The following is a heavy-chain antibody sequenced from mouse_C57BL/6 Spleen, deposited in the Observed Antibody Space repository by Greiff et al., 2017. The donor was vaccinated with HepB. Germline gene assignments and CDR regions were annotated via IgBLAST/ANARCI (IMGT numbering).Heavy chain of an antibody. D-gene: IGHD1-1*01. V-gene: IGHV1-69*01. J-gene: IGHJ4*01. CDR2: IDPSDSYT. CDR1: GYTFTSYW. Sequence: QVQLQQPGAELVMPGASVKLSCKASGYTFTSYWMHWVKQRPGQGLEWIGEIDPSDSYTNYNQKFKGKSTLTVDKSSSTAYMQLSSLTSEDSPVYYCARKKVATDYAMDYWGQGTSVTVSS. CDR3: ARKKVATDYAMDY.